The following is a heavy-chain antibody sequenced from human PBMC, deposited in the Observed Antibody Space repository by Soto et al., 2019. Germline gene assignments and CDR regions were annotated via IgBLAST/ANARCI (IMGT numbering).Heavy chain of an antibody. D-gene: IGHD3-3*01. CDR2: IYSGGST. CDR1: GFTFSSYS. Sequence: GGSLRLSCAASGFTFSSYSMNWVRQAPGKGLEWVSVIYSGGSTYYADSVKGRFTISRDNSKNTLYLQMNSLRAEDTAVYYCARALDFWSGYMDVWGKGTTVIVSS. J-gene: IGHJ6*04. V-gene: IGHV3-66*01. CDR3: ARALDFWSGYMDV.